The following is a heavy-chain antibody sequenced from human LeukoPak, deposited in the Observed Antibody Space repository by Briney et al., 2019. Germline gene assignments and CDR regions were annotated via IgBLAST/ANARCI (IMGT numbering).Heavy chain of an antibody. CDR1: GFTFSNYT. D-gene: IGHD2-2*01. J-gene: IGHJ6*03. V-gene: IGHV3-48*01. CDR2: ISSSSSAI. Sequence: PGGSLRLSCAASGFTFSNYTMNWVRQAPGKGLEWVSYISSSSSAIFYADSVKGRFTISRDNAKNSLYLQMNSLRAEDTAVYYCARDSSEMSYNYYYYCMDVWGKGTTVTVSS. CDR3: ARDSSEMSYNYYYYCMDV.